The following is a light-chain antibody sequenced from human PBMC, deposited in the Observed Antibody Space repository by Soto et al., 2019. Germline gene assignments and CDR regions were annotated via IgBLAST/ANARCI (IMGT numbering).Light chain of an antibody. V-gene: IGLV1-44*01. CDR3: AAWDDSLNGLV. CDR1: SSNIGSNT. J-gene: IGLJ2*01. CDR2: SNN. Sequence: QSVLTQPPSASGTPGQRVTISCSGSSSNIGSNTVNWYQQLPGTAPKLLIYSNNQRPSGVPDRYSGSKSGTPASLAISGLQSEDEAHYYCAAWDDSLNGLVFGGGTKLTVL.